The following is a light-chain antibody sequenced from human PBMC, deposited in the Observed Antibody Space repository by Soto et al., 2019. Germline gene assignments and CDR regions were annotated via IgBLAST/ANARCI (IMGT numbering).Light chain of an antibody. V-gene: IGLV2-8*01. CDR2: QVT. CDR1: SRDVGGYNY. Sequence: QSALTQTPSASGSPGQSVTISCTGTSRDVGGYNYVSWYQQHPGKAPKLMIYQVTKRPSGVPDRFSASKSGNTASLTVSGLQAEDEAHYYCTSYAGDNNLVFGGGTQLTVL. CDR3: TSYAGDNNLV. J-gene: IGLJ2*01.